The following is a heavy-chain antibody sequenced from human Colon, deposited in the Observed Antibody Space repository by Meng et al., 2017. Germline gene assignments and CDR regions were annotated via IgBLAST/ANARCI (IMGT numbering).Heavy chain of an antibody. CDR2: IYWDDDK. J-gene: IGHJ4*02. CDR3: AQRNSGSYYH. D-gene: IGHD1-26*01. Sequence: SGPTPVKPTQTLTLTCTFSGFSLSTSGVGVGWIRQPPGKALEWLAHIYWDDDKRYSPSLRSRLTVTKDTSKNQVVLTMTNMDPVDTATYYCAQRNSGSYYHWGQGTLVTVSS. CDR1: GFSLSTSGVG. V-gene: IGHV2-5*02.